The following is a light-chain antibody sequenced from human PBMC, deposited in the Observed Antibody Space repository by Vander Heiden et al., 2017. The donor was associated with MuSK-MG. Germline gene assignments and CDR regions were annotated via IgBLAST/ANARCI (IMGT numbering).Light chain of an antibody. CDR1: QGISNY. CDR3: QNENSALFT. Sequence: DIQMTQSPSSLSASVGDRVTITCRASQGISNYLAWYQQKPGKVPKLLFYAASTLQSGVPSRFSGSGSGTDFTLTIRSLQPEDVATYYCQNENSALFTFGHGTKVDIK. J-gene: IGKJ3*01. V-gene: IGKV1-27*01. CDR2: AAS.